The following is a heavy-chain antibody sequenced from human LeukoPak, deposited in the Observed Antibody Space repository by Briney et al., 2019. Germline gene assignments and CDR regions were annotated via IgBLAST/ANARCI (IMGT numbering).Heavy chain of an antibody. CDR1: GGSISSGGYY. J-gene: IGHJ4*02. D-gene: IGHD6-6*01. CDR3: ARGGRYSSSYHFDY. V-gene: IGHV4-30-2*01. Sequence: SETLSLTCTVSGGSISSGGYYWSWIRQPPGKGLEWIGYIYHSGSTYYNPSLKSRVTISVDRSKNQFSLKLSSVTAADTAVYYCARGGRYSSSYHFDYWGQGTLVTVSS. CDR2: IYHSGST.